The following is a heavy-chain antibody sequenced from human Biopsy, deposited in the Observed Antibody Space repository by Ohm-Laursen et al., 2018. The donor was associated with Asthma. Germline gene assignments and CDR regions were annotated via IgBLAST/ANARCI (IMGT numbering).Heavy chain of an antibody. J-gene: IGHJ6*02. V-gene: IGHV1-69*13. CDR2: IMTVFGTT. D-gene: IGHD6-19*01. CDR1: GGTFSNFA. CDR3: AGCQVGYSSGWSLLLKKIYYSGMDV. Sequence: SVYVSCKAPGGTFSNFAISWVRQAPGQGLEWLGGIMTVFGTTNYAQKFQGRVTITADESTSTAYMEVTSLRSEDTAIYYCAGCQVGYSSGWSLLLKKIYYSGMDVWGQGTAVTVSS.